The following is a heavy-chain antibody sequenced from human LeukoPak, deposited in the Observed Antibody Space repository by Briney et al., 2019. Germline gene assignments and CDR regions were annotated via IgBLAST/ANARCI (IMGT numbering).Heavy chain of an antibody. CDR2: ISYDGSNK. Sequence: GGSLRLSCAASGFTFSSYAMHWVRQAPGKGLEWVAVISYDGSNKYYADSVKGRFTISRDNSKNTLYLQMNSLRAEDTAVYYWGRWGVATIRPFFAYGAQETLVTVPS. CDR1: GFTFSSYA. CDR3: GRWGVATIRPFFAY. V-gene: IGHV3-30-3*01. J-gene: IGHJ4*02. D-gene: IGHD5-12*01.